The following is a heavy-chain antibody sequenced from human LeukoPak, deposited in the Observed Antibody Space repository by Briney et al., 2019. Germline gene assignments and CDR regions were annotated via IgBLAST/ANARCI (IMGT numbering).Heavy chain of an antibody. CDR3: ARAPIAAVRFDS. D-gene: IGHD6-13*01. V-gene: IGHV3-33*01. Sequence: GRSLRLSCAVSGFTFSSYGMHWVRQAPGKGLEWVAVIWYDGSKKYYADSVKGRFTISRDNSKNTLYLQMNSLRAEDTAVYSCARAPIAAVRFDSWGQGTLVTASS. CDR1: GFTFSSYG. CDR2: IWYDGSKK. J-gene: IGHJ4*02.